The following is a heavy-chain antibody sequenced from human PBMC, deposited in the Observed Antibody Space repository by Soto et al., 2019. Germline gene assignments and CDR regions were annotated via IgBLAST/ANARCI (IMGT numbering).Heavy chain of an antibody. Sequence: PSETLSLTCAVYGGSFSGYYWSWIRQPPGKGLEWIGGIYHSGTTNYNPSLNSRITTSVDTSKNQFSLKVTSVTAADTAVYYCARLHGYCISSSCHGHYAMDVWGQGTTVTVSS. CDR1: GGSFSGYY. V-gene: IGHV4-34*01. D-gene: IGHD2-2*01. J-gene: IGHJ6*02. CDR2: IYHSGTT. CDR3: ARLHGYCISSSCHGHYAMDV.